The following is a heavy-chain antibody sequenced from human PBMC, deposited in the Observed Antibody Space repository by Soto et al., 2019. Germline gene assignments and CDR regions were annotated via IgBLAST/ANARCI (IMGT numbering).Heavy chain of an antibody. J-gene: IGHJ6*03. Sequence: VASVKVSCKASGYTFTSYDINWVRQATGQGLEWMGWMNPNSGNTGYVQKFQGRVTMTRNTSISTAYMELSSLRSEDTAVYYCARADKPYCSGGSCYFGYYYYYMDVWGKGTTVTVSS. CDR2: MNPNSGNT. V-gene: IGHV1-8*01. D-gene: IGHD2-15*01. CDR1: GYTFTSYD. CDR3: ARADKPYCSGGSCYFGYYYYYMDV.